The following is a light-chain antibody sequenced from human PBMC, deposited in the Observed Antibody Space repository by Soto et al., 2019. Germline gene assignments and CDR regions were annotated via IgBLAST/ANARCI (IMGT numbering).Light chain of an antibody. V-gene: IGKV3-15*01. CDR3: QQYHNWPST. J-gene: IGKJ3*01. Sequence: ERVVTQSPATLSVSPGERATLSCRASQRISSNLAWYQQKPGQAPRLLIYGASTRATGIPARFSGSGSGTELTLTISSMQSEDFAVYYCQQYHNWPSTFAPGTKVDIK. CDR2: GAS. CDR1: QRISSN.